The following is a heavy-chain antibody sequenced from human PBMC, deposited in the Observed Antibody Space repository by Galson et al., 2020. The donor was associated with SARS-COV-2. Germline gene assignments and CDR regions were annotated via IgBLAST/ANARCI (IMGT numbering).Heavy chain of an antibody. Sequence: SETLSLTCTVSGDSVSSGGFYWSWIRQHPGKGLEWIGYIDYSGSTYYNPSLKSRITISVDTSKNQFSLKLSSVTAADTAVYFCARDTSNYDGHYYYYDMDVWGKGTTVTVSS. CDR3: ARDTSNYDGHYYYYDMDV. CDR2: IDYSGST. CDR1: GDSVSSGGFY. D-gene: IGHD3-3*01. V-gene: IGHV4-31*03. J-gene: IGHJ6*03.